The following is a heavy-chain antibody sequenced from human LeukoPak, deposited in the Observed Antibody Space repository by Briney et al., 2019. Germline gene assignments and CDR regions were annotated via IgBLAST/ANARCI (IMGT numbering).Heavy chain of an antibody. CDR3: AREGPKLRYSSSWYHEYFQH. CDR1: GFTFSDYY. J-gene: IGHJ1*01. CDR2: ISSSGSTI. D-gene: IGHD6-13*01. Sequence: GGSLRLSCAASGFTFSDYYMSWIRQAPGKGLEWVSYISSSGSTIYYADSVKGRFTISRDNAKNSLYLQMNSLRAEDTAVYYCAREGPKLRYSSSWYHEYFQHWGQGTLVTVSS. V-gene: IGHV3-11*01.